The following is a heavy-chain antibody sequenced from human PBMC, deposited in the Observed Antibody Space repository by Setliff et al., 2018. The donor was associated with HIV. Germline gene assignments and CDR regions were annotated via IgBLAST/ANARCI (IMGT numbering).Heavy chain of an antibody. CDR1: GGSISSGSYY. V-gene: IGHV4-61*02. CDR2: IYTSGST. CDR3: ARAVYYFDF. D-gene: IGHD1-20*01. Sequence: PSETLSLTCTVSGGSISSGSYYWSWIRQPAGKGLEWIGRIYTSGSTNYNPSLKSRVTISVDTSKNQFSLKLSSVTAADTAVYHCARAVYYFDFWGQGTLVTVSS. J-gene: IGHJ4*02.